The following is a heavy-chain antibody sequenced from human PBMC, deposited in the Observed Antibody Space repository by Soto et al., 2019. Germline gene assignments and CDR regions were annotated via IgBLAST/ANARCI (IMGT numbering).Heavy chain of an antibody. J-gene: IGHJ6*02. V-gene: IGHV1-2*02. CDR3: ARGDSSGWFNGYYYYGMDV. Sequence: ASVKVSCKASGYTFTGYYMHWVRQAPGQGLEWMGWINPNSGGTNYAQKFQGRVTMTRDTSISTAYMELSRLRSDDTAVYYCARGDSSGWFNGYYYYGMDVWGQGTTVTVSS. D-gene: IGHD6-13*01. CDR2: INPNSGGT. CDR1: GYTFTGYY.